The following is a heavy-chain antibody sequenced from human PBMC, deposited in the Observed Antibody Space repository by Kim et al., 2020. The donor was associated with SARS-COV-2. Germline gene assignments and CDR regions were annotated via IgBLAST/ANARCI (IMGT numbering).Heavy chain of an antibody. V-gene: IGHV3-53*04. J-gene: IGHJ4*02. CDR1: GFTVNSNS. CDR3: ATDCGVDCPNLAY. Sequence: GGSLRLSWAASGFTVNSNSMTWVRQAPGKGLEWVSVIYRGGSTHYADSVKGRFTLSRHNSKNTLFLQMNGLRPDDTAVYYCATDCGVDCPNLAYWGQGTLVTVSS. D-gene: IGHD2-21*02. CDR2: IYRGGST.